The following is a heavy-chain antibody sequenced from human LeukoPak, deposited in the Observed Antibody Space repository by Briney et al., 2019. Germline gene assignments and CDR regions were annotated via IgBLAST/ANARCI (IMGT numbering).Heavy chain of an antibody. D-gene: IGHD3-9*01. V-gene: IGHV3-73*01. CDR1: GFTFSGSA. CDR3: TPSLYDILTGSDY. Sequence: PRGSLRLSCAASGFTFSGSAIHWVRQASGKGLEWVGRIRSKANSYATAYAASVKGRFTISRDDSKNTAYLQMNSLKTEDTAVYYCTPSLYDILTGSDYWGQGTLVTVSS. J-gene: IGHJ4*02. CDR2: IRSKANSYAT.